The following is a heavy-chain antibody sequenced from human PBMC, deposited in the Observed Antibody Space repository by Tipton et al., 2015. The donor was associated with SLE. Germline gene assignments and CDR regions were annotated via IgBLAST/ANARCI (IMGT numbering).Heavy chain of an antibody. D-gene: IGHD2-15*01. CDR3: ARSEIYCSGGTCYSGKNWFDP. CDR2: ISSGSSTI. CDR1: GFTYSNYD. V-gene: IGHV3-48*01. Sequence: SLRLSCVASGFTYSNYDMNWVRQAPGKGLEWVSYISSGSSTIYYADSVKGRFTISRDNAKNSLYLQMNSLRAEDTAVYYCARSEIYCSGGTCYSGKNWFDPWGQGTLVTVSS. J-gene: IGHJ5*02.